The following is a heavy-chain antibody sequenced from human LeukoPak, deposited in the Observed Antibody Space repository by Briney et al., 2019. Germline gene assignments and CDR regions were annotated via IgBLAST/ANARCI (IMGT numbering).Heavy chain of an antibody. J-gene: IGHJ5*02. CDR2: IYTSGST. D-gene: IGHD1-1*01. CDR3: ASWQTGTTGNWFDP. V-gene: IGHV4-61*02. Sequence: SETLSLTCTVSGGSISSGSYYWSWIRQPAGKGLEWIGRIYTSGSTNYNPSLKSRVTISVDTSKNQFSLKLSSVTAADTAVYYCASWQTGTTGNWFDPWGQGTLVTVSS. CDR1: GGSISSGSYY.